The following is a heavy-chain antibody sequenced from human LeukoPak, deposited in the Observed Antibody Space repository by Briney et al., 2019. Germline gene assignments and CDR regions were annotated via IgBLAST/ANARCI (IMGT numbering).Heavy chain of an antibody. J-gene: IGHJ5*02. CDR2: IYVDGRTT. CDR3: IRDFRSADL. Sequence: GGSLRLSCVASGFTFSNYWMHWVRQPPGKGLVWVSRIYVDGRTTNYADSVKGRFTISRDNAKNTVYLEMNSLSVEDTATYYCIRDFRSADLWGQGTLVIVSS. CDR1: GFTFSNYW. V-gene: IGHV3-74*01.